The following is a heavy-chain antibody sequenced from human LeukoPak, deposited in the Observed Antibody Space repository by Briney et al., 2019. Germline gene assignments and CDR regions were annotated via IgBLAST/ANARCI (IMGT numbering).Heavy chain of an antibody. CDR1: GFTFSSYS. D-gene: IGHD3-3*01. J-gene: IGHJ4*02. CDR2: ISSSSSTI. V-gene: IGHV3-48*01. CDR3: ARRYDFWSGYYTDYFDY. Sequence: QPGGALRLSCAASGFTFSSYSMNWVRQAPGKGLEWVSYISSSSSTIYYADSVKGRFTISRDNAKNSLYLQMNSLRAEDTAVYYCARRYDFWSGYYTDYFDYWGQGTLVTVSS.